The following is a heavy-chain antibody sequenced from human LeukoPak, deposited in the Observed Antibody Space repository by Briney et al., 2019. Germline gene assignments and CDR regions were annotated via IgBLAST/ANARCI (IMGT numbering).Heavy chain of an antibody. J-gene: IGHJ5*02. CDR1: GLTFNNAG. Sequence: GGSLRLSCATSGLTFNNAGMSWIRQAPGKGLEWVDRIKSKADGGTIDYAAPVKGRFTISREDSQNTLYLQMNSLRTEDTALYYCHTEGSWGQGTLVTVSS. CDR2: IKSKADGGTI. CDR3: HTEGS. V-gene: IGHV3-15*01.